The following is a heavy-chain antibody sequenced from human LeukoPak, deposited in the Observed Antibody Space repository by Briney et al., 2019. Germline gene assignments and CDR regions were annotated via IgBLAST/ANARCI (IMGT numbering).Heavy chain of an antibody. V-gene: IGHV4-34*01. J-gene: IGHJ4*02. CDR2: INQSGST. Sequence: PSETLSLTCAVYGGSFSNYYWSWIRQPPGRGPEWIGGINQSGSTSYNPSLESRVAISIDTSKNQFSLRLTSVTAADTAVYYCAREIRANDFWSGYSLGAIFDYWGQGTPVTVSS. CDR3: AREIRANDFWSGYSLGAIFDY. CDR1: GGSFSNYY. D-gene: IGHD3-3*01.